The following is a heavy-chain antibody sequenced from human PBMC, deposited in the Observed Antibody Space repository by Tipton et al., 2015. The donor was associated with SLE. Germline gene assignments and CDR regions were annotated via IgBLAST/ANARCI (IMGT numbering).Heavy chain of an antibody. CDR1: GVIFSSYS. V-gene: IGHV1-18*01. CDR3: ARVRVDTAMGVFDF. Sequence: QLVQSGAEVKKPGSSVQVSCKASGVIFSSYSISWVRQAPGQGLEWMGWISTYNGNTNYAQKLQGRVTMTSDTSTSTAYMELRSLRSDDTAIYYCARVRVDTAMGVFDFWGQGTLVTVSS. CDR2: ISTYNGNT. D-gene: IGHD5-18*01. J-gene: IGHJ4*02.